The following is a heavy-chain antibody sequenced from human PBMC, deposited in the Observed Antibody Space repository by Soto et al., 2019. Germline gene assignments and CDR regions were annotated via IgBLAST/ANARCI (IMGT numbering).Heavy chain of an antibody. CDR2: IHSDGSVS. CDR1: GFTFGNYW. CDR3: ARGDCVGGTCYSLAGSFYYYMDV. Sequence: EVQLVESGGGLVQPGGSLRLSCAASGFTFGNYWMYWVRQAPGKGLVWVSRIHSDGSVSSYADSVKGRLTISRDNVKNTLYLQMDSLRVEDTAVYYCARGDCVGGTCYSLAGSFYYYMDVWGKGTTVTVFS. J-gene: IGHJ6*03. D-gene: IGHD2-15*01. V-gene: IGHV3-74*01.